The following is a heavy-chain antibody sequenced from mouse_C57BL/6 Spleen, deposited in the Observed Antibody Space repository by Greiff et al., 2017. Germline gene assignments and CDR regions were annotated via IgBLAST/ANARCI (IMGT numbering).Heavy chain of an antibody. J-gene: IGHJ1*03. CDR3: ARRGYYYGSSNEGYFDV. V-gene: IGHV5-12*01. CDR2: ISNGGGST. CDR1: GFTFSDYY. D-gene: IGHD1-1*01. Sequence: EVNVVESGGGLVQPGGSLKLSCAASGFTFSDYYMYWVRQTPEKRLEWVAYISNGGGSTYYPDTVKGRFTISRDNAKNTLYLQMSRLKSEDTAMYYCARRGYYYGSSNEGYFDVWGTGTTVTVSS.